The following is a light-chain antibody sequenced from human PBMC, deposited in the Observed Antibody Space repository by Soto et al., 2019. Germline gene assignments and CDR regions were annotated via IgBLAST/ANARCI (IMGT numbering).Light chain of an antibody. CDR1: SSDVGGYNY. CDR2: DVS. CDR3: CSYAGSYTWV. J-gene: IGLJ3*02. V-gene: IGLV2-11*01. Sequence: QSALTQPRSVSGSPGQSVTISCSGTSSDVGGYNYVSWYQQHPGKAPKLMIHDVSQRPSGVPDRFSGSKSGNTASLTISGLQAEDEADYYCCSYAGSYTWVFGGGTKVTVL.